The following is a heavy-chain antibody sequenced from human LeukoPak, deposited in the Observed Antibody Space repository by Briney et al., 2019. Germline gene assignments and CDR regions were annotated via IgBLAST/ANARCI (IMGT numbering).Heavy chain of an antibody. Sequence: KPSETLSLTCTVSGGSISSSSYYWGWIRQPPGKGLEWIGSIYYSGSTYYNPSLKSRVTISVDTSKNQFSLKLSSVTAADTAAYYCARPSSGSYRYFDYWGQGTLVTVSS. D-gene: IGHD1-26*01. CDR1: GGSISSSSYY. CDR3: ARPSSGSYRYFDY. CDR2: IYYSGST. J-gene: IGHJ4*02. V-gene: IGHV4-39*07.